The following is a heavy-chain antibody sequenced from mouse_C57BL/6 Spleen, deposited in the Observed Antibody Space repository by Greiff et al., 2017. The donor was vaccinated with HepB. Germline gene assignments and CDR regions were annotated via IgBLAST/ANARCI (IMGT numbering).Heavy chain of an antibody. CDR2: IYPGSGST. J-gene: IGHJ4*01. D-gene: IGHD2-5*01. CDR1: GYTFTSYW. Sequence: VQLQQPGAELVKPGASVKMSCKASGYTFTSYWITWVKQRPGQGLEWIGDIYPGSGSTNYNEKFKSKATLTVDTSSSTAYMQLSSLTSEDSAVYYCARRAYYSNYRYAMDYWGQGTSVTVSS. CDR3: ARRAYYSNYRYAMDY. V-gene: IGHV1-55*01.